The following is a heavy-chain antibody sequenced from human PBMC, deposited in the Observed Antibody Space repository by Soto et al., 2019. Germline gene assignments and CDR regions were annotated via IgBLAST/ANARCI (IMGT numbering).Heavy chain of an antibody. V-gene: IGHV1-69*06. CDR3: ARTYSYDSSGYYRNDY. D-gene: IGHD3-22*01. J-gene: IGHJ4*02. Sequence: ASVKVSCKASGGTFSSYAISWVRQAPGQGLEWMGGIIPIFGTANYAQKFQGRVTITADKSTSTAYMELSSLRSEDTAVYYCARTYSYDSSGYYRNDYWGQGTLVTVSS. CDR2: IIPIFGTA. CDR1: GGTFSSYA.